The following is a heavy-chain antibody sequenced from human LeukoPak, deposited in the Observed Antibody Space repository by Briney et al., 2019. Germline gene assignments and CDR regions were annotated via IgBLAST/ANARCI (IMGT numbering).Heavy chain of an antibody. CDR1: GFTFSSYE. D-gene: IGHD3-16*02. V-gene: IGHV3-48*03. J-gene: IGHJ4*02. Sequence: PGGSLRLSCAASGFTFSSYEMNWVRQAPGKGLHWVSYSSSSGSNIYYADSVKGRFTISRDNAKNSLYLQMNSLRDEDTAVYYCARGGLYDYVWGSYRRQSFDYWGQGTLVTVSS. CDR3: ARGGLYDYVWGSYRRQSFDY. CDR2: SSSSGSNI.